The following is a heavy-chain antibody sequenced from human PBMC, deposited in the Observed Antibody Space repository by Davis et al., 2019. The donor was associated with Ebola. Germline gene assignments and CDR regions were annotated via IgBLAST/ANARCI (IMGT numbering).Heavy chain of an antibody. CDR2: IYYSGST. Sequence: GSLRLSCTVSGGSISGGDYFWSWIRQPPGKGLEWIGYIYYSGSTNYNPSLKSRVTISVDTSKNQFSLKLSSVTAADTAMYYCARRGTSSWYAGWFDPWGQGTLVTVSS. D-gene: IGHD6-13*01. CDR3: ARRGTSSWYAGWFDP. J-gene: IGHJ5*02. V-gene: IGHV4-61*08. CDR1: GGSISGGDYF.